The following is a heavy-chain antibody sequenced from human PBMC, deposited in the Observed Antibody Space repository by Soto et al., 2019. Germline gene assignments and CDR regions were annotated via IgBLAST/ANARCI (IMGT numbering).Heavy chain of an antibody. D-gene: IGHD3-9*01. V-gene: IGHV3-21*01. CDR2: ISSSSSYI. Sequence: PGGSLRLSCAASGFTFSSYSVNWVRQAPGEGLEWVSSISSSSSYIYYADSVKGRFTISRDNAKNSLYLQMNSLRAEDTAVYYCARDIQRLRYFDWLLDPWFDPWGQGTLVTVSS. CDR3: ARDIQRLRYFDWLLDPWFDP. J-gene: IGHJ5*02. CDR1: GFTFSSYS.